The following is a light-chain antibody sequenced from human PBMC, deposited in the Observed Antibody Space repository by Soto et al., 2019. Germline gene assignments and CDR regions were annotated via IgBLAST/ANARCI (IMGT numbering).Light chain of an antibody. J-gene: IGKJ1*01. CDR1: QSISTW. Sequence: DIQMTQSPSTLSASVGDRVTITCRASQSISTWLAWYQQRPGKAPKALIYKASTLESGVPSRFSGSGSGTEFTLTISSLQPDDFATYYCQQYNNYPWTFGQGTKVEIK. CDR3: QQYNNYPWT. CDR2: KAS. V-gene: IGKV1-5*03.